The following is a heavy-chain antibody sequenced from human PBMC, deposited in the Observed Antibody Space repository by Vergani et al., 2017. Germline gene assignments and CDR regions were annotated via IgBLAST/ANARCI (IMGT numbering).Heavy chain of an antibody. D-gene: IGHD2-2*01. J-gene: IGHJ4*02. CDR3: ARVGPIPAAXFDY. CDR1: GGSISSYY. V-gene: IGHV4-59*01. Sequence: QVQLQESGPGLVKPSETLSLTCTVSGGSISSYYWTWIRQPPGKGLEWVGYIYYSGSTNYNPSLKSRVTISVDMSKNPFSLKLSSVTAAATAVYYCARVGPIPAAXFDYWGQGTLVTVSS. CDR2: IYYSGST.